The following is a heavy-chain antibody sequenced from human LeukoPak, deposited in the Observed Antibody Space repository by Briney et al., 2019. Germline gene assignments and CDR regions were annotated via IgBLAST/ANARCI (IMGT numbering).Heavy chain of an antibody. V-gene: IGHV4-59*01. CDR2: IYYSGST. D-gene: IGHD5-18*01. J-gene: IGHJ6*03. CDR1: SGSISSYY. Sequence: PSETLSLTCTVSSGSISSYYWSWIRQPPGKGLEWIGYIYYSGSTNYNPFLKSRVTISVDTSKNRFSLKLSSVTAADTAVYYCARTTEGGYTYDYFYYYYMDVWGKGTTVTISS. CDR3: ARTTEGGYTYDYFYYYYMDV.